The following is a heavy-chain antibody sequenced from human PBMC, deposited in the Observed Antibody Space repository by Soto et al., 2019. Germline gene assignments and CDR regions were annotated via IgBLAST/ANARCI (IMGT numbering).Heavy chain of an antibody. J-gene: IGHJ4*02. CDR2: IYYSGNT. D-gene: IGHD6-6*01. Sequence: PSETLSLTCTVSGGSISSYYWSWIRQPPGKGLEWIGFIYYSGNTHYTPSLKSRVTLSLDTSKNQFSLKLNSVTAADTAVYYCAGLYTSSPLFNYWGQGALVTVSS. V-gene: IGHV4-59*01. CDR3: AGLYTSSPLFNY. CDR1: GGSISSYY.